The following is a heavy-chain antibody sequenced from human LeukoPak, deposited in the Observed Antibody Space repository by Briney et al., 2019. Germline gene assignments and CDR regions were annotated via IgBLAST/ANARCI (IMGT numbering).Heavy chain of an antibody. Sequence: PGGSLRLSCAASGLILSSFGMHWVRQAPGKGLEWVAHIWYDGRNIYYADSVKGRFTVSRDNSKNTVYLQMNSLRAEDTAVYYCAKEFVDYYDSSGYPLHAFDIWGQGTTVTVSS. CDR1: GLILSSFG. J-gene: IGHJ3*02. CDR2: IWYDGRNI. D-gene: IGHD3-22*01. V-gene: IGHV3-33*06. CDR3: AKEFVDYYDSSGYPLHAFDI.